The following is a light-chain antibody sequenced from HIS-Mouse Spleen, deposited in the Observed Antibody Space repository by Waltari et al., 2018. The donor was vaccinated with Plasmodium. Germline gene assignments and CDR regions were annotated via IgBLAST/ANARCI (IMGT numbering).Light chain of an antibody. CDR2: EVN. CDR1: MHDVWSYNL. J-gene: IGLJ3*02. Sequence: SALTHPASLSESPRHSITCSCPRTMHDVWSYNLVSWYHQHTGKAPKLMIDEVNQRPAGHPDCFSGSKAGNTASLTVSELQAEDEADYYCSSYAGSNNWVFGGGTKLTVL. CDR3: SSYAGSNNWV. V-gene: IGLV2-14*02.